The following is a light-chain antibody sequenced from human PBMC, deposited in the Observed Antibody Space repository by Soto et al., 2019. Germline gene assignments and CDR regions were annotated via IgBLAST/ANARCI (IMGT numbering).Light chain of an antibody. Sequence: QLVLTQPASVSGSPGQSITFSCTGTSSDVGSFNLVSWYQQHPGKAPKLIIYEVDKWPSGVSNRFSGSKSGNTASLTISGLQAEDGAHYYCCSYAGSRWVFGGGTQLTVL. J-gene: IGLJ3*02. CDR1: SSDVGSFNL. CDR2: EVD. V-gene: IGLV2-23*02. CDR3: CSYAGSRWV.